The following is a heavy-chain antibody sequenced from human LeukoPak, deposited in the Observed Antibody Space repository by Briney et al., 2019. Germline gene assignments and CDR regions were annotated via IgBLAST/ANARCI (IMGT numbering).Heavy chain of an antibody. CDR3: AREDYYDSSGYDY. D-gene: IGHD3-22*01. Sequence: GGSLRLSCAASGFTVSTNYMSWARQAPGKGLEWVSVVYSDGKTCYADAVKGRFTISRDNAKNSLYLQMNSLRAEDTAVYYCAREDYYDSSGYDYWGQGTLVTVSS. J-gene: IGHJ4*02. V-gene: IGHV3-53*01. CDR2: VYSDGKT. CDR1: GFTVSTNY.